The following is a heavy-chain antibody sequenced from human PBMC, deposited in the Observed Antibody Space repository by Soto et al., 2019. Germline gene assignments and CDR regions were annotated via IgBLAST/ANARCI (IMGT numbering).Heavy chain of an antibody. CDR3: ARAGKYYYGSGSPYYYGMDV. J-gene: IGHJ6*02. CDR2: ISGYNGNT. D-gene: IGHD3-10*01. CDR1: VYTFTSYG. V-gene: IGHV1-18*04. Sequence: QVQLVQSGAEVKKPGASVKVSCKASVYTFTSYGVSWVRQAPGQGLEWMGWISGYNGNTNYAQKLQGRVTMTTDTSTSTAYMELRSLRSDDTAVYYCARAGKYYYGSGSPYYYGMDVWGQGITVNVSS.